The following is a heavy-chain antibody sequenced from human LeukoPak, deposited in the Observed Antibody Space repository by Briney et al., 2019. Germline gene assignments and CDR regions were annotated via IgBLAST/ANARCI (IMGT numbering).Heavy chain of an antibody. D-gene: IGHD3-9*01. CDR1: GFTFDDYA. V-gene: IGHV3-9*01. Sequence: GGSLRLSCAASGFTFDDYAMHWVRQAPGKGLESVSGISWNSGSIGYADSVKGRFTISRDNAKSSLYLQMISLRAEDTALYYCAKGIDFDWLLLLHYWGQGTLVTVSS. CDR2: ISWNSGSI. CDR3: AKGIDFDWLLLLHY. J-gene: IGHJ4*02.